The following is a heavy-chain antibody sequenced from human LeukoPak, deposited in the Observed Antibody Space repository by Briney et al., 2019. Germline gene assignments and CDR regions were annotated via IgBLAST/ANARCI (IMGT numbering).Heavy chain of an antibody. CDR2: ISSSSSYI. CDR3: ARATRGYSYGYATSGMDV. D-gene: IGHD5-18*01. Sequence: GSLRLSCAASGFTFSSYSMNWVRQAPGKGLEWVSSISSSSSYIYYADSVKGRFTISRDNAKNSLYLQMNSLRAEDTAVYYCARATRGYSYGYATSGMDVWGQGTTVTVSS. V-gene: IGHV3-21*01. CDR1: GFTFSSYS. J-gene: IGHJ6*02.